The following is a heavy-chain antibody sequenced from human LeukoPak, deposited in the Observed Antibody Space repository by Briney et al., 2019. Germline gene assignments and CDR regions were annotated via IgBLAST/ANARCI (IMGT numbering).Heavy chain of an antibody. CDR3: ARLRRGVAYYFDY. J-gene: IGHJ4*02. CDR1: GFTFSDYY. D-gene: IGHD2-8*02. Sequence: GGSLRLSWAASGFTFSDYYMSWIRQAPGKRLEWVSYISSSSSYTNYADSVKGRFTISRDNAKNSLYLQMNSLRAEDTAVYYCARLRRGVAYYFDYWGQGTLVTVSS. V-gene: IGHV3-11*06. CDR2: ISSSSSYT.